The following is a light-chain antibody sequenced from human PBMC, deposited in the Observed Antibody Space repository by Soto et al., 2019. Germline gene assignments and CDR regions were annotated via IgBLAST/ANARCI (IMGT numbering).Light chain of an antibody. CDR3: QQYHTYWWT. V-gene: IGKV1-5*03. CDR2: KAS. CDR1: QTIINC. J-gene: IGKJ1*01. Sequence: DIQMTQSPSTLSASVGDRVTITCRASQTIINCLAWYQQKPGKAPKLLIYKASTLEGEVPSRFSGSGSETEFTLTINSLQPDDSATYYCQQYHTYWWTFGPGTKVELK.